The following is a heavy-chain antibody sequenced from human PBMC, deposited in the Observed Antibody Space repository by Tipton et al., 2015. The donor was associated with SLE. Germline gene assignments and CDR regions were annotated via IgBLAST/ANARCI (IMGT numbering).Heavy chain of an antibody. CDR3: ARVGADWGWFFDL. CDR1: VGSLSNYY. V-gene: IGHV4-4*07. CDR2: VYPNGRS. J-gene: IGHJ2*01. D-gene: IGHD1-26*01. Sequence: TLSLTCSVSVGSLSNYYWSWIRQPAGKAPEWIGRVYPNGRSKYNPSLKSRVSMSVNTSKNQFSLKLTSVTAADTAVYQCARVGADWGWFFDLWGRGTLVTVSS.